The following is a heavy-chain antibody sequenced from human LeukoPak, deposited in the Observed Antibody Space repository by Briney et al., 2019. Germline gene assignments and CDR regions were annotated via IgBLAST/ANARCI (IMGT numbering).Heavy chain of an antibody. CDR1: GFTFSSYA. CDR3: ARDPYYYDSSGYPFDY. V-gene: IGHV3-30-3*01. Sequence: GGSLRLSCAASGFTFSSYAMHWVRQAPGKGLEWVAVISYDGSNKYYADSVKGRFTISRDNSKNTLYLQMNSLGAEDTAVYYCARDPYYYDSSGYPFDYWGQGTLVTVSS. D-gene: IGHD3-22*01. CDR2: ISYDGSNK. J-gene: IGHJ4*02.